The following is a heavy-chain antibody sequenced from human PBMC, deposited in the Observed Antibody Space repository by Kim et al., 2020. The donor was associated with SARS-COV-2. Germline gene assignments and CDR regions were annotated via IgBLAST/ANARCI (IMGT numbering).Heavy chain of an antibody. Sequence: GESLKISCKGSGFSFNNYWIAWVRQMPGKGLEWMGIIYPGDSDTRYGPSFQGHVTISADKSISTAFLQWNSLTASDTAIYYCARHFPDYVWGTTQYNWYFDLWGRGPLVTVSS. J-gene: IGHJ2*01. D-gene: IGHD3-16*01. CDR3: ARHFPDYVWGTTQYNWYFDL. CDR2: IYPGDSDT. V-gene: IGHV5-51*01. CDR1: GFSFNNYW.